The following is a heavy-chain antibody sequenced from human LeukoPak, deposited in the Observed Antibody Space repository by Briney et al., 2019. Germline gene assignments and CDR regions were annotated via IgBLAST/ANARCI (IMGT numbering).Heavy chain of an antibody. Sequence: PGGSLRLSCAASGFTFSSYAMSWVRQAPGKGLEWVSAISGSGGSTYYADSVKGRFTISRDNSKNTPSLQMNSLRAEDMAVYYCAKSGSGSHRFDYWGQGTLVTVSS. J-gene: IGHJ4*02. CDR2: ISGSGGST. CDR1: GFTFSSYA. V-gene: IGHV3-23*01. D-gene: IGHD3-10*01. CDR3: AKSGSGSHRFDY.